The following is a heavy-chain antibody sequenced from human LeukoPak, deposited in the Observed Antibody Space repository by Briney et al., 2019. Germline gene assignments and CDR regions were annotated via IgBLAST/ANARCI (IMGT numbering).Heavy chain of an antibody. V-gene: IGHV3-23*01. CDR2: ISASGGST. Sequence: GGSLRLSCAASGFTFSSYAMSWVRQARENGLEWVSAISASGGSTYYADSVKGRFTISRDNSKNTLYLQMNSLRAEDTAVYYCAKVIWFGELFFDYWGQGTLVTVSS. J-gene: IGHJ4*02. CDR1: GFTFSSYA. CDR3: AKVIWFGELFFDY. D-gene: IGHD3-10*01.